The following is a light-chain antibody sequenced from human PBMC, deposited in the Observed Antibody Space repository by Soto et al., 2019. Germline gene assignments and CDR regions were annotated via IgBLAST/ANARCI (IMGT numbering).Light chain of an antibody. CDR1: QSVGSNY. V-gene: IGKV3-20*01. CDR2: GAS. J-gene: IGKJ1*01. CDR3: QQYGTSIQP. Sequence: EIVLTQFPGTLSLSPGESATLSCRASQSVGSNYLAWYQQRPGQPPNLLIFGASHRATDIPDRFSGSGSGTDFILTINRLEPEDFAVYYCQQYGTSIQPSGQGTKGEIK.